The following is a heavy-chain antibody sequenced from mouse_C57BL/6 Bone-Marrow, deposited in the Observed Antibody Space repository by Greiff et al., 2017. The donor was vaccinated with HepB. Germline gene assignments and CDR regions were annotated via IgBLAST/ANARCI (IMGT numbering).Heavy chain of an antibody. Sequence: EVMLVESGGGLVQPGGSLSLSCAASGFTFTDYYMSWVRQPPGKALEWLGFIRNKANGYTTEYSASVKGRFTISRDNSQSILYLQMNALRAEDSATYYCARSRYSNYLYFDYWGQGTTLTVSS. V-gene: IGHV7-3*01. D-gene: IGHD2-5*01. J-gene: IGHJ2*01. CDR3: ARSRYSNYLYFDY. CDR1: GFTFTDYY. CDR2: IRNKANGYTT.